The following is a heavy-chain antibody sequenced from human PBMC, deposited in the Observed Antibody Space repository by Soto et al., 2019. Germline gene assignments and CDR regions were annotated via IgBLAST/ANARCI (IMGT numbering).Heavy chain of an antibody. D-gene: IGHD3-22*01. Sequence: SETLSLTCTVSGGSISSYYWSWIRQPAGKGLEWIGRIYTSGSTNYNPSPKSRVTMSVDTSKNQFSLKLSSVTAADTAVYYCARDTPGTYYYDSSGYYGMDVWGQGTTGTVSS. V-gene: IGHV4-4*07. CDR3: ARDTPGTYYYDSSGYYGMDV. CDR2: IYTSGST. J-gene: IGHJ6*02. CDR1: GGSISSYY.